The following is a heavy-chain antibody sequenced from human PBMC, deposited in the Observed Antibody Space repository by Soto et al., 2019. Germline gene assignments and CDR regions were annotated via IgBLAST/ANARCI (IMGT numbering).Heavy chain of an antibody. Sequence: QVQLVESGGGVVQPGRSLRLSCAASGFTFSSYGMHWVRQAPGKRLEWVAVISYDGSNKYYADSVKGRFTISRDNSKNTLYLQMNSLRAEDTAVYYCAKGYYDILTRGWHYYYYMDVWGKGTTVTVSS. CDR3: AKGYYDILTRGWHYYYYMDV. CDR2: ISYDGSNK. J-gene: IGHJ6*03. CDR1: GFTFSSYG. D-gene: IGHD3-9*01. V-gene: IGHV3-30*18.